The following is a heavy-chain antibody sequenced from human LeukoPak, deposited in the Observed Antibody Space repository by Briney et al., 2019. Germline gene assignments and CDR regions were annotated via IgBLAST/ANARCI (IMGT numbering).Heavy chain of an antibody. CDR1: GDSVSSGSYY. V-gene: IGHV4-61*02. CDR3: ARGRTADYYQYYMDV. J-gene: IGHJ6*03. Sequence: SETLSLTCTVSGDSVSSGSYYWTWIRRTAGKGLEWIGRIYISGTTNYNPSLNSRVTISLDTSKNQFSLKLSSVSAADTAVYYCARGRTADYYQYYMDVWGKGTTVTVSS. D-gene: IGHD5-18*01. CDR2: IYISGTT.